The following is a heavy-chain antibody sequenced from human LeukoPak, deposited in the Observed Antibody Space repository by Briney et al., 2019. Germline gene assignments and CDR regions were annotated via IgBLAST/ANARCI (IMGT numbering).Heavy chain of an antibody. D-gene: IGHD6-13*01. CDR3: ARQYSSNWYDDRGWFDP. Sequence: SETLSLTCTVSGGSISSYYWSWIRQPPGKGLEWIGYIYYSGSTNYNPSLKSRVTISADTSKNQFSLKLSSVTAADTAVYYCARQYSSNWYDDRGWFDPWGQGTLVTVSS. CDR1: GGSISSYY. V-gene: IGHV4-59*01. J-gene: IGHJ5*02. CDR2: IYYSGST.